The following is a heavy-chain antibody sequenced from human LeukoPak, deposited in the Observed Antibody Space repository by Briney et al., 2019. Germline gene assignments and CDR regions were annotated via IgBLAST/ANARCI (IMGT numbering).Heavy chain of an antibody. J-gene: IGHJ6*04. CDR2: ISGSGSYI. CDR3: AELGITMIGGV. Sequence: GGSLRLSCAASGFTFSDYSMNWVRQTPRKGLEWVSCISGSGSYIYYADSVKGRFTISRDNAKNSLYLQMNSLRAEDTAVYYCAELGITMIGGVWGKGTTVTISS. D-gene: IGHD3-10*02. CDR1: GFTFSDYS. V-gene: IGHV3-21*01.